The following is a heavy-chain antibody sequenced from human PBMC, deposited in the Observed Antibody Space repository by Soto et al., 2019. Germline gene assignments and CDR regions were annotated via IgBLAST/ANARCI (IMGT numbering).Heavy chain of an antibody. V-gene: IGHV3-73*01. D-gene: IGHD1-1*01. J-gene: IGHJ6*02. Sequence: PGGSLRLSCAASGFTFSGSSMHWVRQASWKGLEWVGRIRSKANSYATAYAASVKGRFTISRDDSKNTAYLQMNSLKTEDTAVYSCTTLAPQLERSYYYYGMDGFGRGTTVTFCS. CDR2: IRSKANSYAT. CDR1: GFTFSGSS. CDR3: TTLAPQLERSYYYYGMDG.